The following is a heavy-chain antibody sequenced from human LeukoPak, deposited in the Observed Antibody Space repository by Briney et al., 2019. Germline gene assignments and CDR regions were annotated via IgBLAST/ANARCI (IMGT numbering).Heavy chain of an antibody. D-gene: IGHD2-15*01. CDR1: GFTFSSYA. CDR2: ISGSGGST. Sequence: PGGSLRLSCAASGFTFSSYAMSWVRQAPGKGLEWVSAISGSGGSTYYADSVKGRFTISRDNSKNTLYLQMNSLRAEDTAVYYCARGAVVVVAANYYFDYWGHGTLVTVSS. J-gene: IGHJ4*01. V-gene: IGHV3-23*01. CDR3: ARGAVVVVAANYYFDY.